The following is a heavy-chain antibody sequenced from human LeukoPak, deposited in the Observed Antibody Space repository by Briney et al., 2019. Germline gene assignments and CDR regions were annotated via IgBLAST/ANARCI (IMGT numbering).Heavy chain of an antibody. J-gene: IGHJ5*02. CDR1: GGSFSGYY. Sequence: SETLSLTCAVYGGSFSGYYWSWIRQPPGKGLEWIGEINHSGSTNYNPSLKSRVTISVDTSKNQFSLKLSSVTAADTAVYYCARDGHDFWSGYISWGQGTLVTVSS. CDR3: ARDGHDFWSGYIS. D-gene: IGHD3-3*01. CDR2: INHSGST. V-gene: IGHV4-34*01.